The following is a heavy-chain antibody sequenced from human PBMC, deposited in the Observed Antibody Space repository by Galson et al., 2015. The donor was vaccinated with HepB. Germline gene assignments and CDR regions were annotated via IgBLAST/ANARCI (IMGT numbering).Heavy chain of an antibody. V-gene: IGHV3-7*03. CDR2: IKQDGSEK. J-gene: IGHJ3*02. CDR3: ARVGLRGYSLYYAFDI. D-gene: IGHD5-18*01. Sequence: SLRLSCAASGFTFSSYWMSWVRQAPGKGLEWVANIKQDGSEKYYVDSVKGRFTISRDNAKNSLYLQMNSLRAEDTAVYYCARVGLRGYSLYYAFDIWGQGTMVTVSS. CDR1: GFTFSSYW.